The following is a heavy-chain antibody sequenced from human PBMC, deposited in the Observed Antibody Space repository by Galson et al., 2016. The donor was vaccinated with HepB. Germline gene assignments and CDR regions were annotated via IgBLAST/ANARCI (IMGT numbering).Heavy chain of an antibody. J-gene: IGHJ5*02. Sequence: SLRLSCAASGFTFSSYGMHWVRQAPGKGLEWVALISYDGTNKYYADSVKVRFTISRDNSQNPLYLQMNRRRLEDTAVYYCVRNLYTTSRVSWGQGTVVTVSS. CDR1: GFTFSSYG. CDR2: ISYDGTNK. D-gene: IGHD2-2*02. V-gene: IGHV3-30*03. CDR3: VRNLYTTSRVS.